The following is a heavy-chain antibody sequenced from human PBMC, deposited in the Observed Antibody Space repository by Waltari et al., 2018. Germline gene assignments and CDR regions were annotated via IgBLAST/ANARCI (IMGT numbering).Heavy chain of an antibody. V-gene: IGHV3-48*04. CDR3: ARELDHIKDDY. CDR1: GFTFNNYH. CDR2: ISSDSKVI. D-gene: IGHD3-3*02. Sequence: EVQLVESVGGLVQPGGSLRLSCAVSGFTFNNYHMNWVRLAPGRGLEWLSYISSDSKVIYYSDSVRGRFTVSRDNAKSSLFLQMNSLRAEDTAVYYCARELDHIKDDYWGQGTLVTVSS. J-gene: IGHJ4*02.